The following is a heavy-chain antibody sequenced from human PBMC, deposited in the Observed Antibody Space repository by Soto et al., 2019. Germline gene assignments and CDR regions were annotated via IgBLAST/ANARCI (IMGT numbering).Heavy chain of an antibody. CDR3: ARQRGNYFDF. CDR2: IDYVGST. V-gene: IGHV4-59*11. D-gene: IGHD3-10*01. J-gene: IGHJ4*02. Sequence: LSLTCSVSGDSINSRYWSWIRQPPGKGLEWIGYIDYVGSTNYAPSLQSRVTMSVDTSKNQVSLKLRYVTAADTAVYYCARQRGNYFDFWGQGTLVTVSS. CDR1: GDSINSRY.